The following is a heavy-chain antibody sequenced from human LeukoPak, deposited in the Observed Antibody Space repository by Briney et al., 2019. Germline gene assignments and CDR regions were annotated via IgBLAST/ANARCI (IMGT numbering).Heavy chain of an antibody. J-gene: IGHJ4*02. V-gene: IGHV4-34*01. CDR2: INHSGSA. CDR3: ATGKYDSSDYSGGWYYFDY. D-gene: IGHD3-22*01. CDR1: GASFSGYY. Sequence: SETLSLTCAVFGASFSGYYWTWIRQSPGKGLEWIGQINHSGSANYNRSLKSRVTITIESSKNQFSLELSSVTAADSAMYYCATGKYDSSDYSGGWYYFDYWGQGTLVTVSS.